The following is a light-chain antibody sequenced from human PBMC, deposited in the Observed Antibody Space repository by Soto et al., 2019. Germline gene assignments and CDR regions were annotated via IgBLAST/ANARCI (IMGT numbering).Light chain of an antibody. Sequence: DIQMTQSPSTLSASVGDRLSITCRASQSITNWLAWYQQKPGKAPKLLIYKASSLQSEVPSRFSGSASGPEFTLTIRSLQPDDFETYYCQQYHSYPFTFGPGTKVDIK. V-gene: IGKV1-5*03. CDR1: QSITNW. CDR3: QQYHSYPFT. J-gene: IGKJ3*01. CDR2: KAS.